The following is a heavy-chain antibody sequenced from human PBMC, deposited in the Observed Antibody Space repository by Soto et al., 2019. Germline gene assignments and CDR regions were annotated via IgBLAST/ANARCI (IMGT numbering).Heavy chain of an antibody. J-gene: IGHJ4*02. CDR2: GIPVLGTA. D-gene: IGHD6-13*01. CDR1: GGTFRNYA. Sequence: QVPLVQSGAEVKKPGSSVKLSCKTSGGTFRNYAINCVRQAPGQGLEWRGAGIPVLGTANNAQTFQGRFTITADESTRTAYMELSSLRSEDTAVYYCAIPLPKQQLVRGAFDHWGQGTLVTVAP. V-gene: IGHV1-69*01. CDR3: AIPLPKQQLVRGAFDH.